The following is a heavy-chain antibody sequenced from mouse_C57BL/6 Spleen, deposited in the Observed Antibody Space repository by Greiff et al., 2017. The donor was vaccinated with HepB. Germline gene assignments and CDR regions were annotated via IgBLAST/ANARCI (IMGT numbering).Heavy chain of an antibody. V-gene: IGHV1-39*01. D-gene: IGHD1-1*02. J-gene: IGHJ4*01. CDR3: ARWVGGYAMDY. Sequence: VQLKESGPELVKPGASVKISCKASGYSFTDYNMNWVKQSNGKSLEWIGVINTNYGTTSYNQKFKGKATLTVDQYSSTADMQLNSLTSEDSAVYYYARWVGGYAMDYWGQGTSVTVSS. CDR1: GYSFTDYN. CDR2: INTNYGTT.